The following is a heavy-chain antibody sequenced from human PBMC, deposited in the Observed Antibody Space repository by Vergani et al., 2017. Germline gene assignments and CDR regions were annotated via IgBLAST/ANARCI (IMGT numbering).Heavy chain of an antibody. J-gene: IGHJ4*02. CDR2: INPNSGGT. D-gene: IGHD3-10*01. Sequence: QVQLVQSGAEVKTPGASVKVSCKASGYTFNGYYMHWVRQAPGQGLEWMGWINPNSGGTNYEQKFKGRVTMTRDTSISTAYMELSRLRSDDTAGYYCARDQGTVRVGSGSYYGYWGQGTLVTVSS. CDR3: ARDQGTVRVGSGSYYGY. CDR1: GYTFNGYY. V-gene: IGHV1-2*02.